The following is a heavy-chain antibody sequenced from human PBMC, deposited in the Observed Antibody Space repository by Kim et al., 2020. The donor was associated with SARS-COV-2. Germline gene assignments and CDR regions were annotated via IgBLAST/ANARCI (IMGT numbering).Heavy chain of an antibody. CDR3: ARKGWDGSLNY. J-gene: IGHJ4*02. D-gene: IGHD6-19*01. CDR1: GFTFSTND. CDR2: IGTAGDT. Sequence: GSLRLSCAASGFTFSTNDMHWVRQATGKGLEWVSAIGTAGDTYYPGSVKGRFTISRENAKNSLYLQMNSLRAGDTAVYYCARKGWDGSLNYWGQGTLVTVSS. V-gene: IGHV3-13*04.